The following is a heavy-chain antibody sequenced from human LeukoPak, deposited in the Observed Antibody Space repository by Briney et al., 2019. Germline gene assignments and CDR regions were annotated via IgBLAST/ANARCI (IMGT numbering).Heavy chain of an antibody. CDR1: GYTFTSYY. CDR3: ARDRALGSGEVDWYFDL. Sequence: GASVKVSCKASGYTFTSYYMHWVRQAPGQGLEWMGGINPLFGAANYAQKFQGRVTVAVDESSTTAYMELSSLRSEDTAVYYCARDRALGSGEVDWYFDLWGRGTLVTVSS. V-gene: IGHV1-69*13. J-gene: IGHJ2*01. D-gene: IGHD1-26*01. CDR2: INPLFGAA.